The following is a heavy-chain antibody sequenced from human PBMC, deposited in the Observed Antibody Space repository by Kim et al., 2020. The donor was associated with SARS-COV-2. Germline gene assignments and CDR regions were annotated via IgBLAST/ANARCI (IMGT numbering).Heavy chain of an antibody. CDR3: ARHQKGYCSSTSCPYNWFDP. V-gene: IGHV4-39*01. J-gene: IGHJ5*02. CDR1: GGSISSSSYY. CDR2: IYYSGST. D-gene: IGHD2-2*01. Sequence: SETLSLTCTVSGGSISSSSYYWGWIRQLPGKGLEWIGSIYYSGSTYYNPSLKSRVTISVDTSKNQFSLKLSSVTAADTAVYYCARHQKGYCSSTSCPYNWFDPWGQGTLVTVSS.